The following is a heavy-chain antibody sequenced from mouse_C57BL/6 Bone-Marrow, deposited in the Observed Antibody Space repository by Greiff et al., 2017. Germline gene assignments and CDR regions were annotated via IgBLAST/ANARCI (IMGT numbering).Heavy chain of an antibody. Sequence: VQLQQSGPELVKPGASVKIPCKASGYTFTDYNMDWVKQSHGKSLEWIGDINPNNGGTFYNQKFKGKATLTVDKSSRTAYMELRSLTSEETAVSCCAGGARDYFDYWGQGTTLTVSS. J-gene: IGHJ2*01. CDR3: AGGARDYFDY. V-gene: IGHV1-18*01. CDR1: GYTFTDYN. CDR2: INPNNGGT.